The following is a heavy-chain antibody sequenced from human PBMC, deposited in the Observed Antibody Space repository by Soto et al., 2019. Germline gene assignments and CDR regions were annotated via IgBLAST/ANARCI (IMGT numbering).Heavy chain of an antibody. J-gene: IGHJ4*02. D-gene: IGHD2-21*02. CDR3: ALPVTATPDPRI. CDR2: ISGSGGST. CDR1: GVTFRNYA. Sequence: GGSLRLSCAASGVTFRNYAMSWVRQAPGKGLEWVSAISGSGGSTYYADSVKGRFTISRDNSKNTLYLQMNSLRAEDTAVYYCALPVTATPDPRIWGQGTLVTSPQ. V-gene: IGHV3-23*01.